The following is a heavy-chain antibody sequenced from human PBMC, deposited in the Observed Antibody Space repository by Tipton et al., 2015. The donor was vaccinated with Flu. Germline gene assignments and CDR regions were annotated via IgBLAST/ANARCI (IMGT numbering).Heavy chain of an antibody. CDR2: IYTSGST. D-gene: IGHD4-11*01. CDR3: ARDGGSSYYSNYVLSWFDP. J-gene: IGHJ5*02. Sequence: TLSLTCTVSGGSISSHYWSWIRQPAGKGLEWIGRIYTSGSTNYNPSLKSRVTMSVDTSKNQFSLKLSSVTAADTAVYYCARDGGSSYYSNYVLSWFDPWGQGTLVTVSS. V-gene: IGHV4-4*07. CDR1: GGSISSHY.